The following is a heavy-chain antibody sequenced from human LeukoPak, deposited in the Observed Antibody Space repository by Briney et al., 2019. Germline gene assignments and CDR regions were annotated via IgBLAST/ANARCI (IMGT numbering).Heavy chain of an antibody. D-gene: IGHD1-26*01. CDR2: IYYSGST. V-gene: IGHV4-61*01. Sequence: PSETLSLTCTVSGGSISSGSYYWSWIRQPPGKGLEWIGYIYYSGSTNYNPSLKSRVTISVDTSKNQFSLKLSSVTAADTAVYYCARGTRRGTWYSGSYSEFHYMDVWGKGTTVTVSS. J-gene: IGHJ6*03. CDR3: ARGTRRGTWYSGSYSEFHYMDV. CDR1: GGSISSGSYY.